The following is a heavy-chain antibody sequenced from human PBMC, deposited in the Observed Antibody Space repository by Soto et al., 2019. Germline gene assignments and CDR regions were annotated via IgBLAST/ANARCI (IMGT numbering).Heavy chain of an antibody. CDR3: ARGLSTVVAGNRLGLPDY. Sequence: QVQLQESGPGLVKPSGTLSLTCAVSGGSISSNNWWNWVRQPPGKGLEWIGEIYHSGSTNYNPSLSSRVIISVDTSTHQFSLKLSSVTAADTAVYYCARGLSTVVAGNRLGLPDYWGQGTLVTVSS. CDR2: IYHSGST. J-gene: IGHJ4*02. V-gene: IGHV4-4*02. D-gene: IGHD6-19*01. CDR1: GGSISSNNW.